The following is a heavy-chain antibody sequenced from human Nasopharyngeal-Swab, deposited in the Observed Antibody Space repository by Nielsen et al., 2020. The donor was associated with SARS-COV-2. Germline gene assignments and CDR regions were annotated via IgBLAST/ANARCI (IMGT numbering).Heavy chain of an antibody. CDR1: GFSFSEYY. Sequence: GGVLRLSCAASGFSFSEYYMSWIRQAPGKGLEWISDISSSGSITHYADSMKGRFTISRDNAKKSLYLQMNSLRAEDTAVYYCARGVETIHHWGQGSLVTVSS. J-gene: IGHJ1*01. D-gene: IGHD5-24*01. CDR2: ISSSGSIT. V-gene: IGHV3-11*04. CDR3: ARGVETIHH.